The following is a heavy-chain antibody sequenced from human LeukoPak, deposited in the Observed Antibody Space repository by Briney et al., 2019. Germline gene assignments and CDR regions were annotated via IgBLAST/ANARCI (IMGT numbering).Heavy chain of an antibody. CDR1: GGSFSGYY. CDR3: ARHSVYSSSWYYYYGMDV. D-gene: IGHD6-13*01. V-gene: IGHV4-59*08. Sequence: PSETLSLTCAVSGGSFSGYYWTWIRQPPGKGLEWIGYIYYSGSTNYNPSLKSRVTISVDTSKNQFSLKLSSVTAADTAVYYCARHSVYSSSWYYYYGMDVWGQGTTVTVSS. CDR2: IYYSGST. J-gene: IGHJ6*02.